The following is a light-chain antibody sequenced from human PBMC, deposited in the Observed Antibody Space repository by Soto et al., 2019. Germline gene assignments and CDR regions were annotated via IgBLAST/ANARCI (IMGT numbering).Light chain of an antibody. V-gene: IGLV2-8*01. CDR1: SSDVGGYNC. J-gene: IGLJ2*01. Sequence: QSALTQPPSASGSPGQSVTISCTVTSSDVGGYNCVSWYQQHPGKAPQLMIYEVTKRPSGVPDRFSGSKSGNTASLTVSGLQAEDEADYYCSSYAGSNTVLFGGGTKLTVL. CDR2: EVT. CDR3: SSYAGSNTVL.